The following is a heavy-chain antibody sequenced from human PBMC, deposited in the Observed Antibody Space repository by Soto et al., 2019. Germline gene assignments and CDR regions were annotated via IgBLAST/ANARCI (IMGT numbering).Heavy chain of an antibody. V-gene: IGHV3-48*01. J-gene: IGHJ6*03. CDR3: ARNGSGSYYDYYYYYYMDV. CDR1: GFTFSSYS. Sequence: EVQLVESGGGLVQPGGSLRLSCAASGFTFSSYSMNWVRQAPGKGLEWVSYISSSSSTIYYADSVKGRFTISRDNAKNSLYLQMNSLSAEDTAVHYCARNGSGSYYDYYYYYYMDVWGKGTTVTVSS. D-gene: IGHD3-10*01. CDR2: ISSSSSTI.